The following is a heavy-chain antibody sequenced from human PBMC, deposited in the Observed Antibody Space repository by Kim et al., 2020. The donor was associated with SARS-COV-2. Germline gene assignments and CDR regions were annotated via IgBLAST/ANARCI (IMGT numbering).Heavy chain of an antibody. V-gene: IGHV4-61*02. Sequence: SETLSLTCTVSGGSISSGSYYWSWIRQPAGKGLEWIGRIYTSGSTNYNPSLKSRVTISVDTSKNQFSLKLSSVTAADTAVYYCAREKSSYGSRDGDNFYYYDGMDVWGQGTTVTVSS. J-gene: IGHJ6*02. CDR1: GGSISSGSYY. CDR2: IYTSGST. CDR3: AREKSSYGSRDGDNFYYYDGMDV. D-gene: IGHD3-10*01.